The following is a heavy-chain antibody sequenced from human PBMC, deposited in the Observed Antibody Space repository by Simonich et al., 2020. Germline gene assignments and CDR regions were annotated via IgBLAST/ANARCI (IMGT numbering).Heavy chain of an antibody. CDR1: GFTVSSNY. Sequence: EVQLVESGGGLIQPGGSLRLSCAASGFTVSSNYMSWVRQAPGKGLEWVSVICSGGSTYYADSVEGRFTISRDNSKNTLYLQINSLRAEDTAVYYCARWTATGYYFDYWGQGTLVTVSS. V-gene: IGHV3-53*01. J-gene: IGHJ4*02. CDR3: ARWTATGYYFDY. CDR2: ICSGGST. D-gene: IGHD1-1*01.